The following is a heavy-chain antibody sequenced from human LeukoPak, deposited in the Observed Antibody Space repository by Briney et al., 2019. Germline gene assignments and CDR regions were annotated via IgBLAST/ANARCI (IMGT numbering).Heavy chain of an antibody. Sequence: ASMKVSCKASGYTFTGCYMHWVRQAPGQGLEWMGWINPNSGGTTYAQSFRGRVTLTRDTSISTAYMELSSLRSDDTAVYYCARGNLREPRGFDYWGQGTLVTVSS. J-gene: IGHJ4*02. D-gene: IGHD1-14*01. V-gene: IGHV1-2*02. CDR1: GYTFTGCY. CDR3: ARGNLREPRGFDY. CDR2: INPNSGGT.